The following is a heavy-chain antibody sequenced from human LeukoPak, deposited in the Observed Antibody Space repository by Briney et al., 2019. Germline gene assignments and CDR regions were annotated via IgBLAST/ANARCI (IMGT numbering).Heavy chain of an antibody. CDR2: IAYDGSRA. Sequence: GSLRLSCAGSGFPFGGYGMHWFRQPPGKGLEWVAVIAYDGSRAFYADSVKGRFTISRDNSKNTMSVQMDDLRAEDTAVYYCTRYNNDHFDYWGQGTLVTVSS. V-gene: IGHV3-33*05. CDR3: TRYNNDHFDY. J-gene: IGHJ4*02. CDR1: GFPFGGYG. D-gene: IGHD1-14*01.